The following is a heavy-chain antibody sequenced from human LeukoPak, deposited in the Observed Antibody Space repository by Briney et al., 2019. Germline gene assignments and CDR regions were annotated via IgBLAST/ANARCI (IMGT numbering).Heavy chain of an antibody. CDR1: GFTFSSYS. CDR2: ISDSGTTI. Sequence: GGSLRLSCAASGFTFSSYSMNWVRQAPGKGLEWVSYISDSGTTIYYGDSVKGRFTISRDNAKKSLYLQMNSLRDEDTAVYYCARVPYFGWLGPFDYWGQGTLVTVSS. CDR3: ARVPYFGWLGPFDY. V-gene: IGHV3-48*02. J-gene: IGHJ4*02. D-gene: IGHD3-9*01.